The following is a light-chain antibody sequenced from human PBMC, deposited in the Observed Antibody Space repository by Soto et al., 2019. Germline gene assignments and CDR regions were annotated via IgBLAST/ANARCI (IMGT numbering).Light chain of an antibody. J-gene: IGKJ1*01. V-gene: IGKV1-39*01. Sequence: DIQMTQSPSSLSASVGDRVTITCRASQSISIYLNWYQQKPGKAPKLLIYAASSLHSGVPSRFSGSGSGTDFTLTISNLQPEDFASYYCQQTYSTPRTFGQGTKVDIK. CDR3: QQTYSTPRT. CDR2: AAS. CDR1: QSISIY.